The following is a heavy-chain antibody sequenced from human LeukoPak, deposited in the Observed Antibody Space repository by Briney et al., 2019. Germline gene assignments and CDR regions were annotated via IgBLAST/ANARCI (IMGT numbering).Heavy chain of an antibody. V-gene: IGHV4-34*01. Sequence: SETLSLTCAGYGVSFSGYYWSWIRQPPGKGLEWIGEINHSGSTNYNPSLKSRVTISVDTSKNQFSLKLSSVTAADTAVYYCARGSPKHDSWGQGTLVTVSS. CDR2: INHSGST. CDR3: ARGSPKHDS. CDR1: GVSFSGYY. J-gene: IGHJ5*01.